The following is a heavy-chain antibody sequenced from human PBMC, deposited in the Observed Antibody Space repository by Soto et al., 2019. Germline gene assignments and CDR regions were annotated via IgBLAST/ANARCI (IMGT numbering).Heavy chain of an antibody. Sequence: PAGSLSLSCAASGFTFSSYAMHWVRQAPGKGLEWVAVISYDGSNKYYADSVKGRFTISRDNSKNTLYLQMNSMRAEDTAVYYCARGRSSFYGMDVWGQGTTVTVSS. V-gene: IGHV3-30-3*01. J-gene: IGHJ6*02. CDR2: ISYDGSNK. CDR3: ARGRSSFYGMDV. CDR1: GFTFSSYA.